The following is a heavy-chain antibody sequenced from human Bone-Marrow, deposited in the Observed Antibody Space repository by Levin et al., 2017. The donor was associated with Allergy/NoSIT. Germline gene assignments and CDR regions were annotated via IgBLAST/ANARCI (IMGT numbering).Heavy chain of an antibody. V-gene: IGHV1-2*02. J-gene: IGHJ4*02. CDR1: GYTFSDYY. CDR3: AKDDGNYFGSGAYSKDDY. D-gene: IGHD3-10*01. CDR2: INPKSGST. Sequence: GASVKVSCKASGYTFSDYYMHWVRQAPGQGLEWMGWINPKSGSTNYAQKFQGRVTMTTDTSITTAYMELSSLRSDDTAFYFCAKDDGNYFGSGAYSKDDYWGQGTLVTVPS.